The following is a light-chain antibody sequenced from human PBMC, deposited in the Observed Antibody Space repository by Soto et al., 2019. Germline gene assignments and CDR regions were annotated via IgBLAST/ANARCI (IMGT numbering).Light chain of an antibody. Sequence: DIQMTQSPPSLSASVGDRVTITCRASQGISDFLAWYQQKPGTVPKLLIHAASTLQSGVPSRFSGSGSGTDFTLTISSLQPEDVATYFCQEYYSAPLTFGQGTKVEIK. CDR2: AAS. CDR1: QGISDF. V-gene: IGKV1-27*01. J-gene: IGKJ1*01. CDR3: QEYYSAPLT.